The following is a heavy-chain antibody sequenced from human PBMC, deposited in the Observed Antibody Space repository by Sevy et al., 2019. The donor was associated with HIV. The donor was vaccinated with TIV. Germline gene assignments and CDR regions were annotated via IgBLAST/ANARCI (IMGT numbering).Heavy chain of an antibody. CDR2: IYYSGST. J-gene: IGHJ6*02. CDR1: GGSISSYY. V-gene: IGHV4-59*01. D-gene: IGHD3-3*01. Sequence: SETLSLTCTVSGGSISSYYWSWIRQSPGKGLEWIGYIYYSGSTKYNPSLKSRVTISVDTSKNQFSLKLSSVTAADTAVYYCARTPYYDFWSGYSTRYYYGMDVWGQGTTVTVSS. CDR3: ARTPYYDFWSGYSTRYYYGMDV.